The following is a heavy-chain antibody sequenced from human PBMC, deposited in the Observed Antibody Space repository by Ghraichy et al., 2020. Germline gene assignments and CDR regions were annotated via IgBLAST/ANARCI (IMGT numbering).Heavy chain of an antibody. Sequence: GGSLRLSCAASGFTFSDYYMTWIRQAPGKGLEWISYISSTSNTIHYADSVEGRFTISRDNAKNSLYLQMNSLRVEDTAVYYCARGRNYFDYWGQGTLVTVSS. J-gene: IGHJ4*02. V-gene: IGHV3-11*04. CDR3: ARGRNYFDY. CDR1: GFTFSDYY. CDR2: ISSTSNTI.